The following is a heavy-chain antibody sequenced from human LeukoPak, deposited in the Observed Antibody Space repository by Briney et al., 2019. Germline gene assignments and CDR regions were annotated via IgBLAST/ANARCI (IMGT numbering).Heavy chain of an antibody. CDR1: GFTFSSHA. V-gene: IGHV3-23*01. Sequence: GGSLTLSCAASGFTFSSHAMSWVRQAPGKALVWVSVISDNGGFTYYADCVKGRFTISRDNSKNTLYLQMNSLRAEDTAIYYCARGLVGAAYAFDVWGQGTMVTVSS. CDR3: ARGLVGAAYAFDV. CDR2: ISDNGGFT. J-gene: IGHJ3*01. D-gene: IGHD1-26*01.